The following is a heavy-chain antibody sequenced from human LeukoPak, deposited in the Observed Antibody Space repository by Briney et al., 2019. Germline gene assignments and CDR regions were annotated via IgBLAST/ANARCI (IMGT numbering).Heavy chain of an antibody. CDR2: IKQDGSEK. CDR3: ARIGYSSSSIDY. CDR1: GFTFSSYW. V-gene: IGHV3-7*01. J-gene: IGHJ4*02. Sequence: PGGSLRLSCAASGFTFSSYWMSWVRQAPGKGLEWVANIKQDGSEKYYVDSVKGRFTVSRDNAKNSLYLQMNSLRADDTAVYFCARIGYSSSSIDYWGQGTLVTVSS. D-gene: IGHD6-6*01.